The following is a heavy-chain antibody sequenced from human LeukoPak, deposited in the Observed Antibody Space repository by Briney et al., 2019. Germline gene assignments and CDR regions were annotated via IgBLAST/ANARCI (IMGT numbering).Heavy chain of an antibody. Sequence: ASVKVSCKASGYTFTGYYMHWVRQAPGQGLEWIGWINPNSGGTNYAQKFQGRVTMTRDTSISAAYMELSRLRSDDTAVYYCARDYCSSTSCYIPNWFDPWGQGTLVTVSS. CDR3: ARDYCSSTSCYIPNWFDP. D-gene: IGHD2-2*02. CDR1: GYTFTGYY. CDR2: INPNSGGT. J-gene: IGHJ5*02. V-gene: IGHV1-2*02.